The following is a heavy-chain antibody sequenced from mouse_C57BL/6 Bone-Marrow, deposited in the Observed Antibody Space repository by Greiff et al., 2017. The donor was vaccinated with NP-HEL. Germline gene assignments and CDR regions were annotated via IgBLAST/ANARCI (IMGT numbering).Heavy chain of an antibody. CDR2: ISSGGDYI. J-gene: IGHJ4*01. V-gene: IGHV5-9-1*02. Sequence: EVQLVESGEGLVKPGGSLKLSCAASGFTFSSYAMSWVRQTPEKRLEWVAYISSGGDYIYYADTVKGRFTISRDNARNTLYLQMSSLKSEDTAMYYCTRALIYDGYYPYAMDYWGQGTSVTVSS. CDR1: GFTFSSYA. D-gene: IGHD2-3*01. CDR3: TRALIYDGYYPYAMDY.